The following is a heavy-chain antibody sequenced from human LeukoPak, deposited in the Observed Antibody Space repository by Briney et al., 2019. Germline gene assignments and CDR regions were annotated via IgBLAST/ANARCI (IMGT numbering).Heavy chain of an antibody. Sequence: PGGSLRLSCAASGFTFNNCAMNWVRQAPGKGLERVSTISGSGVGTYYADSVKGRFTISRDNSKSTLSLQMNSLRAEDTALYYCAKKSCSSPNCPFDYWGQGTLVTVSS. V-gene: IGHV3-23*01. D-gene: IGHD2-2*01. CDR3: AKKSCSSPNCPFDY. J-gene: IGHJ4*02. CDR1: GFTFNNCA. CDR2: ISGSGVGT.